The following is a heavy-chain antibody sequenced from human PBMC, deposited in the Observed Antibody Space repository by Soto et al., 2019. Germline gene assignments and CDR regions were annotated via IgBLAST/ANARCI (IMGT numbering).Heavy chain of an antibody. Sequence: SETLSLTCAVYGGSFSGYYWSWIRQPPGKGLEWIGEINHSGSTNYNPSLKSRVTISVDTSKNQFSMKLSSVTAADTAVYYCARGRITMVRGVIGPFDYWGQGTLVTV. CDR2: INHSGST. CDR1: GGSFSGYY. D-gene: IGHD3-10*01. CDR3: ARGRITMVRGVIGPFDY. J-gene: IGHJ4*02. V-gene: IGHV4-34*01.